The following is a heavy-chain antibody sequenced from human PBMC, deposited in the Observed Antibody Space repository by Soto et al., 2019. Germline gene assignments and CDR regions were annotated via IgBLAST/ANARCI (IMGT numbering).Heavy chain of an antibody. V-gene: IGHV3-7*02. CDR1: EFSFSDYW. CDR2: LDQGGGEK. D-gene: IGHD3-16*01. J-gene: IGHJ5*02. CDR3: XXGGNWFDP. Sequence: EVQLVESGGGLVQPGGSLRLSCAASEFSFSDYWMAWVRQAPGKGLEWVANLDQGGGEKHYVDSVKGRFTISRDNAKXXXXXXXXXXXXXXXXXXXXXXGGNWFDPWGQGTLVTVSS.